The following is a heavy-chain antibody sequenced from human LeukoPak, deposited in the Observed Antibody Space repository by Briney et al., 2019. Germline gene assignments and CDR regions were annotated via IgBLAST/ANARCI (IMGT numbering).Heavy chain of an antibody. CDR2: FDPEDGET. D-gene: IGHD2-21*02. CDR1: GYTLTELS. CDR3: KGIVVVTASYDAFDI. Sequence: ASVKVSCKVSGYTLTELSMHWVRLAPGKGLEWMGGFDPEDGETIYAQKFQGRVTMTEDTSTDTAYMELSSLRSENTAVYYCKGIVVVTASYDAFDIWGQGTMVTVSS. J-gene: IGHJ3*02. V-gene: IGHV1-24*01.